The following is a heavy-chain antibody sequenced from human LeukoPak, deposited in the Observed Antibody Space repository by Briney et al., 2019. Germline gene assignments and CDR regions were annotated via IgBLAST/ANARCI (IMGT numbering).Heavy chain of an antibody. J-gene: IGHJ5*02. Sequence: ASVKVSCKASGYTFTSYGIGWVRQAPGQGLEWMGWISAYNGNTNYAQKLQGRVTMTTDTSTSTAYMELRSLRSDDTAVYYCASETDYYDSSGENWFDPWGQGPLVTVSS. CDR3: ASETDYYDSSGENWFDP. V-gene: IGHV1-18*01. D-gene: IGHD3-22*01. CDR1: GYTFTSYG. CDR2: ISAYNGNT.